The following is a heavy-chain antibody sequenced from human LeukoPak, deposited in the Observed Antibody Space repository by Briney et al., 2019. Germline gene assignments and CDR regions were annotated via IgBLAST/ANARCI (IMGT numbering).Heavy chain of an antibody. Sequence: PGGSLRLSCAASGFTVSSNYMSWVRQAPGKGLEWVSVIYSVGSTTYADCVKGRFTISRDNSKNTLYLQMNSVRAEDTAVYYCAISVYSGSSDYWGQGTLVTVSS. CDR3: AISVYSGSSDY. J-gene: IGHJ4*02. CDR2: IYSVGST. V-gene: IGHV3-66*01. CDR1: GFTVSSNY. D-gene: IGHD1-26*01.